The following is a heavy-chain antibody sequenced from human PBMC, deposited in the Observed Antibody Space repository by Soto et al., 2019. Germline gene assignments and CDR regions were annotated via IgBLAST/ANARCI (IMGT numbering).Heavy chain of an antibody. CDR3: ARGAGYYYYYYMDV. CDR2: INHSGST. Sequence: QVQLQQWGAGLLKASETLSLTCAVYGGSFSGYYWSWIRQPPGKGLEWIGEINHSGSTNYNPSLKSRVTISVDTSKNQFSLKLSSVTAADTAVYYCARGAGYYYYYYMDVWGKGTTVTVSS. V-gene: IGHV4-34*01. CDR1: GGSFSGYY. J-gene: IGHJ6*03.